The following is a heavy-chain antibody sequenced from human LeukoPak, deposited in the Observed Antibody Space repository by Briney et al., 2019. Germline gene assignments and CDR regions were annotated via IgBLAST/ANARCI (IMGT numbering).Heavy chain of an antibody. Sequence: GESLKISGKGSGYSFSSYCIAWVRQMPGKGLDWMAIIYPGDSDTTYGPSFQGQVNISADKSISTAYLRWSSLKASDTALYYCARGYCSTTSCYLDYWGQGTLVTVSS. CDR2: IYPGDSDT. D-gene: IGHD2-2*01. CDR3: ARGYCSTTSCYLDY. V-gene: IGHV5-51*01. J-gene: IGHJ4*02. CDR1: GYSFSSYC.